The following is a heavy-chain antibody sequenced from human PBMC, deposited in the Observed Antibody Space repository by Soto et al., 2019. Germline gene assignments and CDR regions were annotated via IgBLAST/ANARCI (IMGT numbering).Heavy chain of an antibody. V-gene: IGHV1-46*01. D-gene: IGHD3-22*01. CDR2: INPSGGST. J-gene: IGHJ4*02. CDR3: ARGPRGDDYDSSGYYFFDY. CDR1: GYTFTSYY. Sequence: QVQLVQSGAEVKKPGASVKVSCKASGYTFTSYYMHWVRQAPGQGLEWMGIINPSGGSTSYAQKFQGRVTMTSDTSTSTVYMELSSLRSEDTAVYYCARGPRGDDYDSSGYYFFDYWGQGTLVTVSS.